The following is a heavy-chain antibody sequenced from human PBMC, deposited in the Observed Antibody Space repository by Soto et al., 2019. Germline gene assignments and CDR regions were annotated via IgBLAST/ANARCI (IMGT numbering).Heavy chain of an antibody. CDR1: GYTFTSYA. Sequence: GASVKVSCKASGYTFTSYAMHWVRQAPGQRLEWMGWINAGNGNTKYSQKFQGRVTITRDTSASTAYMELSSLRSEDTAVYYCARLLPDYGAALVDYWGQGTLVTVSS. J-gene: IGHJ4*02. V-gene: IGHV1-3*01. CDR2: INAGNGNT. D-gene: IGHD4-17*01. CDR3: ARLLPDYGAALVDY.